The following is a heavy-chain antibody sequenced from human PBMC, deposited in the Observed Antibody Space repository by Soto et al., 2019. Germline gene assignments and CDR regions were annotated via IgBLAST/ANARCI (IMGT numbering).Heavy chain of an antibody. CDR2: INAGNGNT. CDR3: ASERGYSTKGEFDY. D-gene: IGHD2-15*01. Sequence: QVQLVQSGAEVKKPGASVKVSCKASGYTFTSYAMHWVRQAPGQRLEWMGWINAGNGNTKYSQKFQGRVTITRDTSASTAHMELSSLRSEDTAVYYCASERGYSTKGEFDYWGQGTLVTVSS. J-gene: IGHJ4*02. CDR1: GYTFTSYA. V-gene: IGHV1-3*01.